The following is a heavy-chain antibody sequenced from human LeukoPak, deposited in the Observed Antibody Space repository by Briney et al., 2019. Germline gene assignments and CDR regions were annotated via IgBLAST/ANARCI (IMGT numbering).Heavy chain of an antibody. CDR3: ARDTRGDKLTGTHAFDI. V-gene: IGHV1-69*13. J-gene: IGHJ3*02. CDR1: GGTFSSYA. Sequence: SVKVSCKASGGTFSSYAISWVRQAPGQGLEWMGGIIPIFGTANYAQKFQGRVTITADESTSTAYIELSSLRSEDTAVYYCARDTRGDKLTGTHAFDIWGQGTMVTVSS. D-gene: IGHD3-9*01. CDR2: IIPIFGTA.